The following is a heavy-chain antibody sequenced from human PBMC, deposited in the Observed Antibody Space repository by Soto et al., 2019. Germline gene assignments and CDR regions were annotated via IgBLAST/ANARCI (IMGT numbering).Heavy chain of an antibody. CDR3: AREYGGYSSSWRNWFDP. CDR1: GYTFTSYG. CDR2: ISAYNGNT. Sequence: QVQLVQSGAEVKKPGASVKVSCKASGYTFTSYGISWVRQAPGQGLEWMGWISAYNGNTNYAQKLQGRVTMTTDTSTSTAYMELRSLRSDDTAVYFCAREYGGYSSSWRNWFDPWGQGTLVTVSS. J-gene: IGHJ5*02. V-gene: IGHV1-18*01. D-gene: IGHD6-13*01.